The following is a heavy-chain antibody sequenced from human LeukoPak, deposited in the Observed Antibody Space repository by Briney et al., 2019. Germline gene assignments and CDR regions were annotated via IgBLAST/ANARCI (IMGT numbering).Heavy chain of an antibody. CDR3: ARDLCSSTSCYENWFDP. CDR2: ISAYNGNT. J-gene: IGHJ5*02. D-gene: IGHD2-2*01. V-gene: IGHV1-18*01. Sequence: ASVKVSCKASGYTFTSYGISCVRQAPGEGLEWRGWISAYNGNTNYAQKLQGRATMTKETSTSTAYMELRSLRSEETAVYSCARDLCSSTSCYENWFDPWGQRNLVTVSS. CDR1: GYTFTSYG.